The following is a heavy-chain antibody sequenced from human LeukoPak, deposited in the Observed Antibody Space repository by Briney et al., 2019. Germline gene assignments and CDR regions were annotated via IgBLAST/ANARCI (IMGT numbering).Heavy chain of an antibody. D-gene: IGHD3-16*01. CDR3: ARVGLIYYFDY. CDR2: IYSGGST. V-gene: IGHV3-53*01. J-gene: IGHJ4*02. Sequence: GGSLRLSCAASGFAVSDNYMSWVRQAPGKGLEWVSVIYSGGSTYYADSVKGRFTVSRVNSKNTLYLQMNSLRAEDTAVYYCARVGLIYYFDYWGQGTLVTVSS. CDR1: GFAVSDNY.